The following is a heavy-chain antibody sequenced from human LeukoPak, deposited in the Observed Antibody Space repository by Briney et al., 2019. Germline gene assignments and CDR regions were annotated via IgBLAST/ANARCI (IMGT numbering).Heavy chain of an antibody. CDR3: ARGDNYELPDEPVMGAFDI. V-gene: IGHV3-64*01. CDR2: ISSNGGST. CDR1: GFTFSSYA. Sequence: PGGSLRLSCAASGFTFSSYAMHWVRQAPGKGLEYVSAISSNGGSTYYANSVKGRFTISRDNSKNTLYLQMGSLRAEDMAVYYCARGDNYELPDEPVMGAFDIWGQGTMVTVSS. J-gene: IGHJ3*02. D-gene: IGHD4/OR15-4a*01.